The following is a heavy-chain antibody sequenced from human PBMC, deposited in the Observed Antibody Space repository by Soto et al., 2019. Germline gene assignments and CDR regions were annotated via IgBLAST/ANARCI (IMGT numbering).Heavy chain of an antibody. D-gene: IGHD2-15*01. Sequence: GGSLRLSCAASGFTFSSYAMSWVRQAPGKGLEWVSAISGSGGSTYYADSVKGRFTISRDNSKNSLYLQMNSLRAEDTAVYYCAKDIYPVVATTFDSWGQGTLVTVSS. V-gene: IGHV3-23*01. J-gene: IGHJ4*02. CDR2: ISGSGGST. CDR1: GFTFSSYA. CDR3: AKDIYPVVATTFDS.